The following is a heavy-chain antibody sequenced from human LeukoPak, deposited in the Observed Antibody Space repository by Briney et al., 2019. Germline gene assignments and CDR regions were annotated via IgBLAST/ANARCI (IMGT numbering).Heavy chain of an antibody. CDR3: ARVITMIVVVTLDAFDI. D-gene: IGHD3-22*01. V-gene: IGHV4-4*02. Sequence: PSGTLSLTCAVSGGSISSSNWWSWVRQPPGKGLEWIGSIYYSGSTYYNPSLKSRVTISVDTSKNQFSLKLSSVTAADTAVYYCARVITMIVVVTLDAFDIWGQGTMVTVSS. CDR1: GGSISSSNW. CDR2: IYYSGST. J-gene: IGHJ3*02.